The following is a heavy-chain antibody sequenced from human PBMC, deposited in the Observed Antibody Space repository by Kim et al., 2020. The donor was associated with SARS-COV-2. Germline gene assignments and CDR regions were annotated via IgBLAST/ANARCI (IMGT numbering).Heavy chain of an antibody. D-gene: IGHD2-2*01. Sequence: GGSLRLSCAASGFTFTNYVMNWMRQAPGKGLEWVSGISGSGANTYYADSVKGRFTISRDNSKNTLYLQMNSLRAEDTAVYSCAKRLPGSNFDSWGQGTLVTVSS. CDR2: ISGSGANT. J-gene: IGHJ4*02. V-gene: IGHV3-23*01. CDR1: GFTFTNYV. CDR3: AKRLPGSNFDS.